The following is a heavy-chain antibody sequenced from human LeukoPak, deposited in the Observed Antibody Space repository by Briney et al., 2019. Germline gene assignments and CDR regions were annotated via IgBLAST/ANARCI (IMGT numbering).Heavy chain of an antibody. J-gene: IGHJ4*02. CDR2: ISYDGSNK. Sequence: GGSLRLSCAASGFTFSSYAMHWVRQAPGKGLEGVAVISYDGSNKYYADSVKGRFTISRDNSKNTLYLQMNSLRAEDTAVYYCARDSADYGSGSPPFDYWGQGTLVTVSS. D-gene: IGHD3-10*01. V-gene: IGHV3-30*04. CDR3: ARDSADYGSGSPPFDY. CDR1: GFTFSSYA.